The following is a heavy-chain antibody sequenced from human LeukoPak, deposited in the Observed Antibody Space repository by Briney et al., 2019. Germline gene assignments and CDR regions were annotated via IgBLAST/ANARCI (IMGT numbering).Heavy chain of an antibody. CDR3: STTYYYDSSEGY. D-gene: IGHD3-22*01. J-gene: IGHJ4*02. V-gene: IGHV3-49*03. Sequence: GGSLRLSCTASGFTFGDHAMSWFRQAPGKGLEWVGFIRSKAYGGTTDYAAPVKGRFTISRDDSKNTLYLQMNSLKTEDTAVYYCSTTYYYDSSEGYWGQGTLVTVSS. CDR2: IRSKAYGGTT. CDR1: GFTFGDHA.